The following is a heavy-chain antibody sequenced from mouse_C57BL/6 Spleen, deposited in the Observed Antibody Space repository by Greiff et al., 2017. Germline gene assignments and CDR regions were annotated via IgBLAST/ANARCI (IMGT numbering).Heavy chain of an antibody. CDR3: ASTAQEGAMDY. CDR1: GYTFTSYW. J-gene: IGHJ4*01. V-gene: IGHV1-7*01. CDR2: INPSSGYT. D-gene: IGHD3-2*02. Sequence: VQRVESGAELAKPGASVKLSCKASGYTFTSYWMHWVKQRPGQGLEWIGYINPSSGYTKYNQKFKDKATLTADKSSSTAYMQLSSLTYEDSAVYYCASTAQEGAMDYWGQGTSVTVSS.